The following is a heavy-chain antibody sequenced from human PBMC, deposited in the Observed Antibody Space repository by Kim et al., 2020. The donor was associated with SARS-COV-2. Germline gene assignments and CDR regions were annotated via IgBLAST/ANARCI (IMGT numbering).Heavy chain of an antibody. J-gene: IGHJ6*02. D-gene: IGHD3-10*01. V-gene: IGHV3-7*01. CDR3: ASGYYYGSGRLDV. Sequence: GGSLRLSCVASEFTFRTFWVTWVRQAPGKGLEWVARLKQDGSETYYADSVKGRFTLSTDNAKNSMHLQMNSLRVEDTAVYYCASGYYYGSGRLDVWGEGT. CDR1: EFTFRTFW. CDR2: LKQDGSET.